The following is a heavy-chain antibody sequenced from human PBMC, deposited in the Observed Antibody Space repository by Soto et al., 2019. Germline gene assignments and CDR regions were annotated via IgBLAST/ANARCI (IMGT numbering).Heavy chain of an antibody. J-gene: IGHJ4*02. D-gene: IGHD6-6*01. CDR1: GGTFISYS. CDR3: AIEYSSSPPYYPIGY. Sequence: ASVKVACKASGGTFISYSISWVRQAPGQGLEWMGGIIPIFGTANYAQKFQGRVTITADESTSTAYMELSSLRSEDTAVYYCAIEYSSSPPYYPIGYWGQGTLVTVSS. V-gene: IGHV1-69*13. CDR2: IIPIFGTA.